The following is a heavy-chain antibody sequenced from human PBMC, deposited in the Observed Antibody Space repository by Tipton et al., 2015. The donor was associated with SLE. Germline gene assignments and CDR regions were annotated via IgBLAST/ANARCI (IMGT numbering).Heavy chain of an antibody. CDR3: ARTGYSSSWLYFQH. J-gene: IGHJ1*01. Sequence: TLSLTCTVYGGSFSGYYWSWIRQPPGKGLEWIGEINHSGSTNYNPSLKSRVTISVDTSKNQFSLKMSSVTAADTAVYYCARTGYSSSWLYFQHWGQGTLLTVSS. CDR1: GGSFSGYY. D-gene: IGHD6-13*01. V-gene: IGHV4-34*01. CDR2: INHSGST.